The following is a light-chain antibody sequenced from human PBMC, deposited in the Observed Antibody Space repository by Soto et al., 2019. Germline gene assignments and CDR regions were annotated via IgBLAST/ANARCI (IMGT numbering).Light chain of an antibody. V-gene: IGKV3-20*01. CDR1: HTLSTNS. CDR3: QQYNDCPHA. CDR2: AAS. J-gene: IGKJ3*01. Sequence: EIVLTQSPGTLSLSPGERATLSCRASHTLSTNSLAWYQQRPGQTPRLLIYAASTRDTDVPDRFNGSGSGTEFALTIISLEPEDFAVYYCQQYNDCPHAFGPGTKVDIK.